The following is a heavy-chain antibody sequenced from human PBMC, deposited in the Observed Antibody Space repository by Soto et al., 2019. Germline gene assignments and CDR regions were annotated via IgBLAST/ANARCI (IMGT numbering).Heavy chain of an antibody. V-gene: IGHV3-33*01. CDR1: GFTFSSYG. CDR2: IWYDGSNK. J-gene: IGHJ4*02. D-gene: IGHD2-15*01. Sequence: QVQLVESGGGVVQPGRSLRLSCAASGFTFSSYGMHWVRQAPGKGLEWVAVIWYDGSNKYYADSVKGRFTISRDNSKNTLYLQMNSLSAEDTAVYYCASNYCSGGSCYWYYFDYWGQGTLVTVSS. CDR3: ASNYCSGGSCYWYYFDY.